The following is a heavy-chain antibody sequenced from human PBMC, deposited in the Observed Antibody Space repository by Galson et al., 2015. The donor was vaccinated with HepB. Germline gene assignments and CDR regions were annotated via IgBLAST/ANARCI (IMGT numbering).Heavy chain of an antibody. V-gene: IGHV1-69*13. CDR3: ARERNGGKATTFHF. Sequence: SVKVSCKASGGSFSNYDITWVRQAPGQGPEWMGGIVPIFDRPKYAQKFQGRVTITADESTSTAYMELSSLTSDDTAVYYCARERNGGKATTFHFWGQGTLVIVSS. CDR1: GGSFSNYD. CDR2: IVPIFDRP. J-gene: IGHJ4*02. D-gene: IGHD4-23*01.